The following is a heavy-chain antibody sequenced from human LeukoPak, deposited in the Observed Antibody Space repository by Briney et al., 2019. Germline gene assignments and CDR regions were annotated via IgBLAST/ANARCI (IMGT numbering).Heavy chain of an antibody. V-gene: IGHV1-8*01. J-gene: IGHJ4*02. CDR1: GYTFTSYD. CDR3: ARGRRTTVVTPVY. Sequence: ASVKVSCKASGYTFTSYDINWVRQATGQGLEWMGRMNPNSGNTGHAQKFQGRVTMTRNTSISTAYMELSSLRSEDTAVYYCARGRRTTVVTPVYWGQGTLVTVSS. CDR2: MNPNSGNT. D-gene: IGHD4-23*01.